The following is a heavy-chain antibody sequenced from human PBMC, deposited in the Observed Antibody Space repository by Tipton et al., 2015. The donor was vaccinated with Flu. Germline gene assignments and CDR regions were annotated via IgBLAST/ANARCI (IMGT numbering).Heavy chain of an antibody. D-gene: IGHD6-19*01. CDR1: GDSVSSNSAA. CDR3: ARERWLVLGGYYYYYGMDV. J-gene: IGHJ6*02. Sequence: GLVKPSQALSLTCAISGDSVSSNSAAWNWIRQSPSRGLEWLGRTYYRSKWYNDYAVSVKSRITINPDTSKNQFSLQLNSVTPEDTAVYYCARERWLVLGGYYYYYGMDVWGQGTTVTVSS. CDR2: TYYRSKWYN. V-gene: IGHV6-1*01.